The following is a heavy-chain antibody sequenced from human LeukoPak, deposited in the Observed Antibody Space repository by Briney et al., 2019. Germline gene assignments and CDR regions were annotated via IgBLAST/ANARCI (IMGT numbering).Heavy chain of an antibody. Sequence: GGSLRLSCAASGFTVSSNYMSWVRQAPGKGLEWVSVIYSGGSTYYADSVKGRFTISRDNSKNTLYLQMNSLRAADTAVYYCASRISSLLYYFDYWGQGTLVTVSS. CDR1: GFTVSSNY. V-gene: IGHV3-53*01. J-gene: IGHJ4*02. D-gene: IGHD2-21*01. CDR3: ASRISSLLYYFDY. CDR2: IYSGGST.